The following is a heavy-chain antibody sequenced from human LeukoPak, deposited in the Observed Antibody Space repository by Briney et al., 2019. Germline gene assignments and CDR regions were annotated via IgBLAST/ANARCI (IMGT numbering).Heavy chain of an antibody. D-gene: IGHD1-26*01. CDR1: GFTFDDYA. Sequence: GGSLRLSCAASGFTFDDYAMHWVRQAPGKGLEWVSLISWDGGSTYYADSVKGRFTISRDNSKNSLYLQMNSLRAEDTALYYCAKGGGAPATSPDYWGQGTLVTVSS. V-gene: IGHV3-43D*03. J-gene: IGHJ4*02. CDR2: ISWDGGST. CDR3: AKGGGAPATSPDY.